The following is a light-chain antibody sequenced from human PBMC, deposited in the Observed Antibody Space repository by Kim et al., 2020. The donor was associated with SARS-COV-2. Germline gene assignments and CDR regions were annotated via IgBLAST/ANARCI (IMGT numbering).Light chain of an antibody. CDR1: QSLLHSNGYNY. V-gene: IGKV2-28*01. J-gene: IGKJ2*03. CDR2: LGS. Sequence: DIVMTQSPLSLPVTPGEPASISCRSSQSLLHSNGYNYLDWYLQKPGQSPQLLIYLGSNRASGVPDRFSGSGSGTDFTLKISRVEAEDVRVYYCVPAPQTSLGQATQLE. CDR3: VPAPQTS.